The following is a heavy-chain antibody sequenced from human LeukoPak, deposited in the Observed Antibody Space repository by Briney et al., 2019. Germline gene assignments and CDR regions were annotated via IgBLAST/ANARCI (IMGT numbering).Heavy chain of an antibody. CDR3: ARDLAGVTAPHWYFDL. J-gene: IGHJ2*01. V-gene: IGHV3-66*01. Sequence: GGSLRLSCAASGFTLSSTYMTWVRQAPGKGLEWVSVIYTGGRTDYAESVRGRFAISRDNSKNMLYLQLNSLRAEDMALYYCARDLAGVTAPHWYFDLWGRGTVVSVSS. CDR2: IYTGGRT. D-gene: IGHD2-21*02. CDR1: GFTLSSTY.